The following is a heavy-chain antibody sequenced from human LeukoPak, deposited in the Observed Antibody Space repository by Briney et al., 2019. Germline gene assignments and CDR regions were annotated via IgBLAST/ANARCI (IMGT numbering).Heavy chain of an antibody. D-gene: IGHD1-26*01. CDR1: GFTFSSYS. CDR2: ISSSSSYI. CDR3: ARDEVGALFDY. V-gene: IGHV3-21*01. J-gene: IGHJ4*02. Sequence: GGSLRLSCAASGFTFSSYSMNWVRQAPGEGLEWVSSISSSSSYIYYADSVKGRFTISRDNAKNSLYLQMNSLRAEDTAVYYCARDEVGALFDYWGQGTLVTVSS.